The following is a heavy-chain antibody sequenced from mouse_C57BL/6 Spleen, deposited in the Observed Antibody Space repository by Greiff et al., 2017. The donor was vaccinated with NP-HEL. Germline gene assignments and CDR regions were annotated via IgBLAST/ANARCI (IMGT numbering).Heavy chain of an antibody. CDR2: IWSDGST. CDR1: GFSLTSYG. D-gene: IGHD1-1*01. CDR3: ARHSRYYYGSFAMDY. Sequence: VQRVESGPGLVAPSQSLSITCTVSGFSLTSYGVHWVRQPPGKGLEWLVVIWSDGSTTYNSALKSRLSISTDNSKSQVFLKMNSLQTDDTAMYYCARHSRYYYGSFAMDYWGQGTSVTVSS. V-gene: IGHV2-6-1*01. J-gene: IGHJ4*01.